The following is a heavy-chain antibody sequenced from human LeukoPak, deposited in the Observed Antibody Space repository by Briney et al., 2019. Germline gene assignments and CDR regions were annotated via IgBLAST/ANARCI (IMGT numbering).Heavy chain of an antibody. CDR1: GFTFDDYA. CDR3: ARDTSDYYGSGSYSY. V-gene: IGHV3-9*01. CDR2: ISWNSGSI. J-gene: IGHJ4*02. D-gene: IGHD3-10*01. Sequence: GGSLRLSCAASGFTFDDYAMHWVRQAPGKGLEWVSGISWNSGSIGYADSVKGRFTISRDNAKNSLYLQMNSLRAEDTALYYCARDTSDYYGSGSYSYWGQGTLVTVSS.